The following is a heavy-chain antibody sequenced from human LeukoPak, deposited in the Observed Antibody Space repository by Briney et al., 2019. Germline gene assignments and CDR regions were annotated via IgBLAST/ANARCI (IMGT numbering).Heavy chain of an antibody. CDR2: INPNSGGT. V-gene: IGHV1-2*02. Sequence: ASVKVSCKASGYTFTGYYMHWVRQAPGQGLEWMGWINPNSGGTNYAQKFQGRVTMTRDTSISTAYMELSRLGSDDTAVYYCAREQGSSFYGDYAVDYWGQGTLVTVSS. D-gene: IGHD4-17*01. J-gene: IGHJ4*02. CDR3: AREQGSSFYGDYAVDY. CDR1: GYTFTGYY.